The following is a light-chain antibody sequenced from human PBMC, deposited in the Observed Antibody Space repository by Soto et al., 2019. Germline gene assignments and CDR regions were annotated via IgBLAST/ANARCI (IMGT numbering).Light chain of an antibody. CDR3: QTWGTGIGV. J-gene: IGLJ3*02. CDR1: SGHINYA. CDR2: LNSDGSH. V-gene: IGLV4-69*01. Sequence: QSVLTQSPSASASLGDSVKLTCTLSSGHINYAIAWHQQQPEKGPRYLMKLNSDGSHSKGDGIPDRFSGSSSGAERYLTISSLQSEDEADYYCQTWGTGIGVFGGGTKLTVL.